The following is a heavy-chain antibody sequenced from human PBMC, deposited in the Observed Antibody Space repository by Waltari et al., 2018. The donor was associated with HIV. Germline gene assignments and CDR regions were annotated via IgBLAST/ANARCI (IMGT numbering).Heavy chain of an antibody. V-gene: IGHV4-34*01. D-gene: IGHD1-26*01. J-gene: IGHJ5*02. CDR3: AIGSRVGQYWWFDP. CDR1: GGSFSGYY. CDR2: INHSGST. Sequence: QVQLQQWGAGLLKPSETLSLTCAVYGGSFSGYYWTWIRQPPGKGLEWIGEINHSGSTNYNPSLKSRVTISVDTSKNQFSLNLSSVTAADTAVYYCAIGSRVGQYWWFDPWGQGTLVTVSS.